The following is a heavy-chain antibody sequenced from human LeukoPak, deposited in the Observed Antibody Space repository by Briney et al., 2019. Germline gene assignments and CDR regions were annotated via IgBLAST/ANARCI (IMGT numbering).Heavy chain of an antibody. CDR2: INAGNGNT. Sequence: ASVKVSCKASGYTFTSYAMHWVRQAPGQRLEWMGWINAGNGNTKYSQKLQGRVTITRDTSASTAYMELSSLRSEDTAVYYCARPGIAAAAPVAEYFQHWGQGTLVTASS. J-gene: IGHJ1*01. D-gene: IGHD6-13*01. CDR1: GYTFTSYA. V-gene: IGHV1-3*01. CDR3: ARPGIAAAAPVAEYFQH.